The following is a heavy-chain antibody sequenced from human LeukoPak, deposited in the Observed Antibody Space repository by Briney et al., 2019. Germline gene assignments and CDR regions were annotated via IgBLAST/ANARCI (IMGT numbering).Heavy chain of an antibody. CDR1: RSTFKTYD. V-gene: IGHV1-8*01. D-gene: IGHD2-8*02. Sequence: GASVKVSCKASRSTFKTYDIIWVRQAGGQGLEWMGWMNPKSGDTVCAETFQARVTITRNISMNTAYMELSNLKSEDTAIYYCARGVLGYYYYYMDLWGEGTTVTVSS. CDR3: ARGVLGYYYYYMDL. J-gene: IGHJ6*03. CDR2: MNPKSGDT.